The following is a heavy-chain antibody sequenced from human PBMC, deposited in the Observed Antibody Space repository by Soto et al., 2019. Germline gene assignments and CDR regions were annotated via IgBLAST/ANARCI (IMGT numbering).Heavy chain of an antibody. V-gene: IGHV1-46*01. J-gene: IGHJ6*02. D-gene: IGHD5-12*01. Sequence: ASVKVSCKASGYTFTGYYMHWVRQAPGQGLEWMGIINPSGGSTSYAQKFQGRVTMTRDTSTSTVYMELSSLRSEDTAVYYCARERGYKVYYYYGMDVWGQGTTVTVSS. CDR2: INPSGGST. CDR1: GYTFTGYY. CDR3: ARERGYKVYYYYGMDV.